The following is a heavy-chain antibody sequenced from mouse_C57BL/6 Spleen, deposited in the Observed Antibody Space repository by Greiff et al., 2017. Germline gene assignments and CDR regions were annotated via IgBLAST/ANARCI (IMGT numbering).Heavy chain of an antibody. V-gene: IGHV1-59*01. CDR2: IDPSDSYT. J-gene: IGHJ2*01. D-gene: IGHD1-1*01. CDR3: ARDYGSLFDY. CDR1: GYTFTSYW. Sequence: QVQLQQPGAELVRPGTSVKLSCKASGYTFTSYWMHWVKQRPGQGLEWIGVIDPSDSYTNYNQKFKGKATLTVDTSSSTAYMQLSSLTSEDSAVYYCARDYGSLFDYWGQGTTLTVS.